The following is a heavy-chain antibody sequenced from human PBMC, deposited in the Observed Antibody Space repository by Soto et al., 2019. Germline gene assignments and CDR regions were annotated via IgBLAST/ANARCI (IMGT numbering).Heavy chain of an antibody. Sequence: QIQLVQSGPEVKKPGASVKVSCKASGYTFSTYGITWVRQAPGQGLEWMGWINPSSGETNYAQNFQGRVTVTTDTSVTTAYLELRNLRSDDTAAYYCARDWYPRFDPWGQGTLVTLSS. D-gene: IGHD6-13*01. V-gene: IGHV1-18*01. CDR2: INPSSGET. CDR3: ARDWYPRFDP. CDR1: GYTFSTYG. J-gene: IGHJ5*02.